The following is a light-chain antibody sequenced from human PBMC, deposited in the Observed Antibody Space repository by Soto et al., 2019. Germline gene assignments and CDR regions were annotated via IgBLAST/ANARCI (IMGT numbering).Light chain of an antibody. CDR3: ASYTSSSSYV. CDR2: EVS. V-gene: IGLV2-14*01. Sequence: QSVLTQPASVSGSPGQSITISCTGTSSDVGGYNYVSWYQQHPGKAPKLMIYEVSNRPSGVSNRFSGSKSGNTASLTISGLQAEDEAAYYCASYTSSSSYVFGTGTQVTVL. CDR1: SSDVGGYNY. J-gene: IGLJ1*01.